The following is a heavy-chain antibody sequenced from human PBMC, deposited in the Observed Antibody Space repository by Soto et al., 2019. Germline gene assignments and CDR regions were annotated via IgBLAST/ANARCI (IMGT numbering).Heavy chain of an antibody. CDR2: ISYDGSNK. D-gene: IGHD1-26*01. J-gene: IGHJ4*02. CDR3: ARDLKQWELLSAYFDY. Sequence: GGSLRLSCAASGFTFSSYAMHWVRQAPGKGLEWVAVISYDGSNKYYADSVKGRFTISRDNSKNTLYLQMSSLRAEDTAVYYCARDLKQWELLSAYFDYCGQGTLVPVSS. V-gene: IGHV3-30-3*01. CDR1: GFTFSSYA.